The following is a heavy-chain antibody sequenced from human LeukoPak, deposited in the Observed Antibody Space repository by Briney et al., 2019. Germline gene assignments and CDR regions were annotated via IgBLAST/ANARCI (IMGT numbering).Heavy chain of an antibody. CDR2: ISGSGGST. D-gene: IGHD2-15*01. V-gene: IGHV3-23*01. Sequence: PGGSLRLSCAASGFTFSSYAMSWVRQAPGKGLEWVSAISGSGGSTCYADSVKGRFTISRDNSKNTLYLQMNSLRAEDTAVYYCAKDQGNIVVVVAASYWGQGTLVTVSS. CDR3: AKDQGNIVVVVAASY. CDR1: GFTFSSYA. J-gene: IGHJ4*02.